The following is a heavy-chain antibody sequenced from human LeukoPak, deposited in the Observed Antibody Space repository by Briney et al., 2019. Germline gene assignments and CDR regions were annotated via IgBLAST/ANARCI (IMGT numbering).Heavy chain of an antibody. D-gene: IGHD3-10*01. V-gene: IGHV4-34*01. CDR2: INHSGST. J-gene: IGHJ5*02. CDR1: GGSFSGYY. Sequence: SETLSLTCAVYGGSFSGYYWSWIRQPPGKGLEWIGEINHSGSTNYNPSLKSRVTISVDTSKNQFSLKLSSVTAADTAVYYCARGTNYYGSGSYFVRRYWFDPWGQGTLVTVSS. CDR3: ARGTNYYGSGSYFVRRYWFDP.